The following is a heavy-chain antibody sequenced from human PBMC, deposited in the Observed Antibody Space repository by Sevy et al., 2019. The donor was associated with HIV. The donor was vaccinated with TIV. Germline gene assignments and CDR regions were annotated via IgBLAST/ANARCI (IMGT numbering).Heavy chain of an antibody. Sequence: GGSLRLSCAASGFTFSSYAMSWVCQAPGKGLEWVSSISGSGSFTYYADSVKGHFTISRDNSKNTLHLQMTSLRAEDTAVYYCAKEGQGEYYDSSGSFDYWGQGTLVTVSS. CDR3: AKEGQGEYYDSSGSFDY. V-gene: IGHV3-23*01. CDR2: ISGSGSFT. J-gene: IGHJ4*02. CDR1: GFTFSSYA. D-gene: IGHD3-22*01.